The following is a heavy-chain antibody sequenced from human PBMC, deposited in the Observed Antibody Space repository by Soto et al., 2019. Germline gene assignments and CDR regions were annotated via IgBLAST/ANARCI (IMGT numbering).Heavy chain of an antibody. CDR1: GFTFDDYA. J-gene: IGHJ4*02. D-gene: IGHD5-12*01. V-gene: IGHV3-9*01. Sequence: EVQLVESGGGLVQPGRSLRLSCAASGFTFDDYAMHWVRQAPGKGLEWVSGISWSSGSIEYGVSVRGRVTISRDNAKNSLYLQMNILRPEDTALYFCAKSHIVATLSPANFDYWGQGILVTVSS. CDR3: AKSHIVATLSPANFDY. CDR2: ISWSSGSI.